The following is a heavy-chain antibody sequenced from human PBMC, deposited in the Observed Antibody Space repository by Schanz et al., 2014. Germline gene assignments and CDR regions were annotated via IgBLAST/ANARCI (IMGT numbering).Heavy chain of an antibody. Sequence: QVQLVQSGAEVKKPGASVRVSCKASGYTFTTYAMSWVRQAPGQGLEWVGWISVYTGNTKYGQKVQGRVTITRDTSASTAYMELSSLRSEDTAVYSCARGIGGYGANNYFDSWGQGTLVTVSS. CDR1: GYTFTTYA. J-gene: IGHJ4*02. CDR3: ARGIGGYGANNYFDS. D-gene: IGHD5-12*01. V-gene: IGHV1-18*01. CDR2: ISVYTGNT.